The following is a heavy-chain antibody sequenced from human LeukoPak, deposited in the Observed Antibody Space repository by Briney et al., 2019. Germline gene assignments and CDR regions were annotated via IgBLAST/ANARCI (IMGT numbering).Heavy chain of an antibody. J-gene: IGHJ4*02. V-gene: IGHV3-48*03. CDR2: ITTGGSSI. CDR1: GFTFSXYX. Sequence: CAASGFTFSXYXXAWVXQAPGKGXXXISHITTGGSSIFYADSVKGRFTLSRDNAKNSLYLQMYSLRAEDAAVYYCARVRYDSGWYDYWGQGAQVIVSS. D-gene: IGHD6-19*01. CDR3: ARVRYDSGWYDY.